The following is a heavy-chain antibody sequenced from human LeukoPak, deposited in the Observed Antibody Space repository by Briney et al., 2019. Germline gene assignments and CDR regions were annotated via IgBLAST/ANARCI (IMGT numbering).Heavy chain of an antibody. CDR1: DVSFTNYY. Sequence: LSETLSLTCAGSDVSFTNYYWTWIRQSPGKGLEWLGEISHTGNTHYNPSLMSRVTVSVDISADMSTTRVSLNLKSVTAADMAIYYCARGPGHSFKYWGEGTRVTVSS. J-gene: IGHJ4*02. D-gene: IGHD1-1*01. V-gene: IGHV4-34*01. CDR3: ARGPGHSFKY. CDR2: ISHTGNT.